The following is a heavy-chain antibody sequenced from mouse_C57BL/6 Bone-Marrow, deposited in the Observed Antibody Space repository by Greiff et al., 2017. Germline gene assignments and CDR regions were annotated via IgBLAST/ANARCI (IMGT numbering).Heavy chain of an antibody. CDR3: ARWDYGSSYGWYFDV. D-gene: IGHD1-1*01. CDR2: IDPSDSYT. CDR1: GYTFTSYW. J-gene: IGHJ1*03. Sequence: QVQLQQPGAELVRPGTSVKLSCKASGYTFTSYWMHWVKQRPGQGLEWIGVIDPSDSYTNYNQKFKGKATLTVDTSSSTAYMQLSSLTSGDSAVYYCARWDYGSSYGWYFDVGGTGTTVTVSS. V-gene: IGHV1-59*01.